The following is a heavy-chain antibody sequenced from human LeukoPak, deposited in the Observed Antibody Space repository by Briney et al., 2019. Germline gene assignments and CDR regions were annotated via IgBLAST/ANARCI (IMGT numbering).Heavy chain of an antibody. J-gene: IGHJ4*02. Sequence: SETLSLTCSVSGYSISSGYYWGWIRQPPGKGLEWIGYIYYTGSTKYNPSLESRVTISVDTSKNQFFLNLSSVTAADTAVYHCVRGFYDSSGYSAPFDSWGQGTLVTVSS. CDR2: IYYTGST. CDR1: GYSISSGYY. D-gene: IGHD3-22*01. V-gene: IGHV4-38-2*02. CDR3: VRGFYDSSGYSAPFDS.